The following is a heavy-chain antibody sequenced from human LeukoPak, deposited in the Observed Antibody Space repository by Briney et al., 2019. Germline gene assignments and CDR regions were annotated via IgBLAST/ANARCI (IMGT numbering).Heavy chain of an antibody. D-gene: IGHD3-10*01. J-gene: IGHJ4*02. CDR3: ARLGHGGSGSLDY. Sequence: GESLMISCKGSGYSFNSYWIGWVRQMPGKCLEWMGIIYPGDSDTRYSPSFQGEVTISADKSISKAYLQWRSLKASDTAMYYCARLGHGGSGSLDYWGQGALVTVSS. V-gene: IGHV5-51*01. CDR1: GYSFNSYW. CDR2: IYPGDSDT.